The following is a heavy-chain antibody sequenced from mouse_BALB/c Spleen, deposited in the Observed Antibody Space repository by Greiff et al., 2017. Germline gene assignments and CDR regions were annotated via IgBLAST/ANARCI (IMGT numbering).Heavy chain of an antibody. D-gene: IGHD2-4*01. CDR2: ISDGGSYT. J-gene: IGHJ2*01. CDR1: GFTFSDYY. V-gene: IGHV5-4*02. Sequence: EVQLVESGGGLVKPGGSLKLSCAASGFTFSDYYMYWVRQTPEKRLEWVATISDGGSYTYYPDSVKGRFTISRDNAKNNLYLQMSSLKSEDTAMYYCARGGDDYDGYYFDYWGQGTTLTVSS. CDR3: ARGGDDYDGYYFDY.